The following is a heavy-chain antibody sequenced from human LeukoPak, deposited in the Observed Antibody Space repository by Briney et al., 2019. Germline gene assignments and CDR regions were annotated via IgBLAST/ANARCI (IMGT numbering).Heavy chain of an antibody. D-gene: IGHD3-10*01. J-gene: IGHJ4*02. V-gene: IGHV7-4-1*02. CDR3: AAFGAFFDN. CDR2: INTGTGDP. CDR1: GYTFTSYA. Sequence: ASVKVSCKASGYTFTSYAMNWVRQAPGQGLEWMGWINTGTGDPTYARAFTGRLVLSLDTSVSTAYLQITSLKAEDTAVYFCAAFGAFFDNWGQGTLVTVSS.